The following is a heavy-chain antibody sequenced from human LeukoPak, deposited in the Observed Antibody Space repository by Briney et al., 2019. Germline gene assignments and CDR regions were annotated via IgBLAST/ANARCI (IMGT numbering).Heavy chain of an antibody. D-gene: IGHD6-13*01. CDR3: ARAHPSYSSSWKIYY. J-gene: IGHJ4*02. CDR2: ISYDGSNK. CDR1: GFTFSSYA. V-gene: IGHV3-30-3*01. Sequence: PGGSLRLSCAASGFTFSSYAMHWVRQAPGKGLEWVAVISYDGSNKYYADSVKGRFTISRDNSKNTLYLQMNSLRAEDTAVYYCARAHPSYSSSWKIYYWGQGTLVTVSS.